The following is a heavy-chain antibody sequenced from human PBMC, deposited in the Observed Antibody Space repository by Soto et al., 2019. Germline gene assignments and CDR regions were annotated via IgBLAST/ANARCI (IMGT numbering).Heavy chain of an antibody. CDR2: IYSETVT. Sequence: GGSLRLSGEVCGFRVSSNYFSWVRQAPWKALEWVSVIYSETVTYYADSVKGRFTISRDIPKNKVILQMDSLRTEDSAIYSCLKGGPTFDYRGHGPLVTV. J-gene: IGHJ4*01. CDR3: LKGGPTFDY. V-gene: IGHV3-53*01. CDR1: GFRVSSNY.